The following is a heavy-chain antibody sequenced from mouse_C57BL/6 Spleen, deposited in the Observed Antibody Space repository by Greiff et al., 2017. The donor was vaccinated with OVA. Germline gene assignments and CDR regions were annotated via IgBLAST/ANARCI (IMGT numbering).Heavy chain of an antibody. J-gene: IGHJ2*01. D-gene: IGHD1-1*01. CDR1: GYAFTNYL. CDR3: ARSITTVVYLDY. Sequence: QVQLQQSGAELVRPGTSVKVSCKASGYAFTNYLLEWVKQRPGQGLEWIGVINPGSGGTKYNEKFKGKATLTADKASSTAYMQLSSLTSDDFAVYFFARSITTVVYLDYWGQGTTLTVSS. CDR2: INPGSGGT. V-gene: IGHV1-54*01.